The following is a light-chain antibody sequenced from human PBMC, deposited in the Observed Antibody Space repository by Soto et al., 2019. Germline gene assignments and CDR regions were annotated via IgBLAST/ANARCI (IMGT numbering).Light chain of an antibody. J-gene: IGLJ1*01. CDR3: KSYAGSNTYV. CDR1: KNDIGVYDF. Sequence: QSVLTQPPSASGSPGQSVTISCTGTKNDIGVYDFVSWYQHHPGKAPRLIIYEVVQRPSGVPDRFSGSKSGNTASLTVSGLQAEDEGDYFCKSYAGSNTYVFGSGTKLTVL. CDR2: EVV. V-gene: IGLV2-8*01.